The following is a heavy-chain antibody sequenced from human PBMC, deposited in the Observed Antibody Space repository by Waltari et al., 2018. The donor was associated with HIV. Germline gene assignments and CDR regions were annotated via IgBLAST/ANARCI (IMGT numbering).Heavy chain of an antibody. Sequence: EVQLVESGGGLVQPGGSLRLSCAASGFTFSSSEMNWVRQAPGKGLEWVSYISRSGSTIHYADSVKGRFTISRDNAKNSLYLRMNSLRAEDTAVYYCARAHITMIRGGNAFDIWGQGTMVTVSS. J-gene: IGHJ3*02. V-gene: IGHV3-48*03. CDR2: ISRSGSTI. CDR1: GFTFSSSE. D-gene: IGHD3-10*01. CDR3: ARAHITMIRGGNAFDI.